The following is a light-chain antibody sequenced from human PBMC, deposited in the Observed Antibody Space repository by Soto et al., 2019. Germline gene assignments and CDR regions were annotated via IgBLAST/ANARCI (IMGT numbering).Light chain of an antibody. V-gene: IGKV3-15*01. Sequence: MVVTHSQATLSVSPWERCILYFRSSQSVSSNLAWYQQKPGRAPRLLIYAASTRATGVPARFSGSGSGTEFTLTISSLQSEDCAVYYCQQYDDWPPMYTVGQGTK. J-gene: IGKJ2*01. CDR3: QQYDDWPPMYT. CDR2: AAS. CDR1: QSVSSN.